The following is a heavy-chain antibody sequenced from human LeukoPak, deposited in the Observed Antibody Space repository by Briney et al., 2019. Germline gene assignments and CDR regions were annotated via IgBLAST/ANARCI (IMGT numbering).Heavy chain of an antibody. CDR2: IYYSGST. J-gene: IGHJ3*02. CDR3: ASSTVTTSRDAFDI. D-gene: IGHD4-17*01. Sequence: SETLSLTCTVSGGSISSYYWSWIRQPPGKGLEWIGYIYYSGSTNYNPSLKSRVTISVGTSKNQFSLKLSSVTAADTAVYYCASSTVTTSRDAFDIWGQGTMVTVSS. CDR1: GGSISSYY. V-gene: IGHV4-59*01.